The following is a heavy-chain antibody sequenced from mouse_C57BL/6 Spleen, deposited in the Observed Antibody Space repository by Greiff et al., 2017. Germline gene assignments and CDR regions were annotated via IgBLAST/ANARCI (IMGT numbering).Heavy chain of an antibody. CDR2: IYPSDSET. CDR3: ARGYGNYVDYFDY. J-gene: IGHJ2*01. V-gene: IGHV1-61*01. Sequence: QVQLQQPGAELVRPGSSVKLSCKASGYTFTSYWMDWVKQRPGQGLEWIGNIYPSDSETPYNQKFKDKATLTVDKSSSTAYMQLSSLPSEDSAVYYCARGYGNYVDYFDYWGQGTTLTVSS. D-gene: IGHD2-1*01. CDR1: GYTFTSYW.